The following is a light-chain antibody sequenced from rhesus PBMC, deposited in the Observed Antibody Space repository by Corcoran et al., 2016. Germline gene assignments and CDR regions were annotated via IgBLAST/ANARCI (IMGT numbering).Light chain of an antibody. CDR3: QHGYGTPLT. J-gene: IGKJ4*01. V-gene: IGKV1-74*01. Sequence: DIQMTQSPSSLSASVGDRVTITCRASENVNNYLNWYQQKPGKAPKLLIYKASTLQSGFPSRFSGSVAGTDYPFTISSLQPEDVATYYCQHGYGTPLTFGGGTKVELK. CDR1: ENVNNY. CDR2: KAS.